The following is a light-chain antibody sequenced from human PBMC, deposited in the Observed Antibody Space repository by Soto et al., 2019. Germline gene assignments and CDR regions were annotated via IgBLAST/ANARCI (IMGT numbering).Light chain of an antibody. CDR3: SSYTSNTTPYV. CDR1: SSDVGAYNY. Sequence: QPALTQPASVSGSPGQSIAISCTGTSSDVGAYNYVSWYQQHPGKVPKLVIYDVTNRPSGVSDRFSGSKSGNTASLTISGLQAEDEADYYCSSYTSNTTPYVFGTGTKLTVL. J-gene: IGLJ1*01. V-gene: IGLV2-14*01. CDR2: DVT.